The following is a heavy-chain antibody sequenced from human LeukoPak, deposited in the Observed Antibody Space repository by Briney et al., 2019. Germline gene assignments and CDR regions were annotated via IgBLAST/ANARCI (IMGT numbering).Heavy chain of an antibody. V-gene: IGHV3-9*01. CDR2: ISWNSGSI. J-gene: IGHJ4*02. Sequence: GGSLRLSCAASGFTFDDYAMHWVRQAPVKGLEWVSGISWNSGSIGYADSVKGRFTISRDNAKNSLYLQMNSLRAEDTALYYCAKDIHYYDSSGFDYWGQGTLVTVSS. CDR1: GFTFDDYA. D-gene: IGHD3-22*01. CDR3: AKDIHYYDSSGFDY.